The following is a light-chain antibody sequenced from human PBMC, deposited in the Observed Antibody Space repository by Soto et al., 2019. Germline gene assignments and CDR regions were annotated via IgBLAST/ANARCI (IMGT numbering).Light chain of an antibody. CDR3: QQYNSYPWT. Sequence: DIQMTQSPSTLSASVGDRVTLTCRASQSISSWLAWYQQKPGKAPKLLIYHAYSLESGVPSRFSGSESGAEFPHTINSLQPDDFATYYCQQYNSYPWTVGQGTKVDIK. CDR2: HAY. CDR1: QSISSW. J-gene: IGKJ1*01. V-gene: IGKV1-5*01.